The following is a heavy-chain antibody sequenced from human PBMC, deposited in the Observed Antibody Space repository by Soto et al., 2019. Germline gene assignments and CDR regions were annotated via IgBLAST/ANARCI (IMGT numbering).Heavy chain of an antibody. V-gene: IGHV1-18*01. CDR2: ISTYNGNT. D-gene: IGHD6-19*01. Sequence: ASVKVSCKASGYTFTSYGTSWVRQAPGQGLEWMGWISTYNGNTNYAQKLQGRVTMTTDTSTSTAYMELRSLRSDDTAVYYCARDLSSSGWYHVDDWGQGTLVTVSS. J-gene: IGHJ4*02. CDR3: ARDLSSSGWYHVDD. CDR1: GYTFTSYG.